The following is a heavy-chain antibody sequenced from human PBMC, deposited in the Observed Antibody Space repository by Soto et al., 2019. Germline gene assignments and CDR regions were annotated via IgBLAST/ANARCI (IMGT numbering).Heavy chain of an antibody. D-gene: IGHD6-6*01. J-gene: IGHJ4*02. CDR3: AKGQEYSSSSVDY. Sequence: EVPLVESGGGLVQPGRSLRLSCAASGFTFDDYAMHWVRQAPGKGLEWVSGISWNSGSIGYADSVKGRFTISRDNAKNSLYLQMNSLRAEDTALYYCAKGQEYSSSSVDYWGQGTLVTVSS. V-gene: IGHV3-9*01. CDR2: ISWNSGSI. CDR1: GFTFDDYA.